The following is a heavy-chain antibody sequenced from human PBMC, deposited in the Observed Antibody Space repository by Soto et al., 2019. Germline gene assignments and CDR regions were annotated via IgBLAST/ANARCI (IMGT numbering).Heavy chain of an antibody. CDR3: AKERGIVLVPAARSRDYYGMDV. CDR1: GFTFSSYG. V-gene: IGHV3-30*18. Sequence: QVQLVESGGGVVQPGRSLRLSCAASGFTFSSYGMHWVRQAPGKGLEWVAVISYDGSNKYYADSVKGRFTISRDNSKNTVYLQMNSLRAEDTAVYYCAKERGIVLVPAARSRDYYGMDVWGQGTTVTVSS. J-gene: IGHJ6*02. D-gene: IGHD2-2*01. CDR2: ISYDGSNK.